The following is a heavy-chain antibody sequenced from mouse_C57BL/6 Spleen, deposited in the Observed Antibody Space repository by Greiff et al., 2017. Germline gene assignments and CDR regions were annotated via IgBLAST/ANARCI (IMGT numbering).Heavy chain of an antibody. D-gene: IGHD1-1*01. J-gene: IGHJ3*01. CDR2: IDPETGGT. CDR1: GYTFTDYE. Sequence: QVQLQQSGAELVRPGASVTLSCKASGYTFTDYEMHWVQQTPVHGLEWIGAIDPETGGTAYNQKFKGKAILTADKSSSTAYMELRSLTSEDSAVYYCTRDYGSSSWFAYWGQGTLVTVSA. CDR3: TRDYGSSSWFAY. V-gene: IGHV1-15*01.